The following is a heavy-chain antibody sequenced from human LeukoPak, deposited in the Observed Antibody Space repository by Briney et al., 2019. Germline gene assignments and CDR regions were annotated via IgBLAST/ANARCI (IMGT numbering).Heavy chain of an antibody. Sequence: PSETLSLTCTASGGSISSYYWSWIRQPPGKGLEWIGYIYYSGSTNYNPSLKSRVTISVDTSKNQFSLKLSSVTAADTAVYYCARRGGSGSLFGGYYFDYWGQGTLVTVSS. V-gene: IGHV4-59*08. CDR1: GGSISSYY. D-gene: IGHD3-10*01. J-gene: IGHJ4*02. CDR3: ARRGGSGSLFGGYYFDY. CDR2: IYYSGST.